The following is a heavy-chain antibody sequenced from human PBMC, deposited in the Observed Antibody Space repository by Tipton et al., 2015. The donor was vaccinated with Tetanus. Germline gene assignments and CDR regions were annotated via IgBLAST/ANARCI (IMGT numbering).Heavy chain of an antibody. CDR1: GGTLSSYA. J-gene: IGHJ3*02. V-gene: IGHV1-69*01. Sequence: QLVQSGAEVKKPGSSVKVSCKASGGTLSSYAISWVRQAPGQGLEWMGGIIPIFGTANYAQEFQGRVTITADESTSTAYTELSSLRSEDTAVYYCARDRNTRITPDAFDIWGQGTMVTVSS. CDR3: ARDRNTRITPDAFDI. CDR2: IIPIFGTA.